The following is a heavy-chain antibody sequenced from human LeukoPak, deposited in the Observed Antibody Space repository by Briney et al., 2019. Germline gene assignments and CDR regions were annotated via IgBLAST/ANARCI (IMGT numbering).Heavy chain of an antibody. Sequence: SETLSLTCTVSGGSISGYYWSWIRQPAGKGLEWIGRIYTSGSTNYNPSLKSRVTISVDTSKNQFSVKLSSVTAADTAVYYCARDSDDILTGYSLFDYWGQGTLVTVSS. J-gene: IGHJ4*02. CDR1: GGSISGYY. D-gene: IGHD3-9*01. V-gene: IGHV4-4*07. CDR2: IYTSGST. CDR3: ARDSDDILTGYSLFDY.